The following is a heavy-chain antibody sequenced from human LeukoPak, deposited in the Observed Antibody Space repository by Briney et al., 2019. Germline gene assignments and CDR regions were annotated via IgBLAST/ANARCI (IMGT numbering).Heavy chain of an antibody. CDR1: GLSIRTYY. J-gene: IGHJ2*01. V-gene: IGHV4-4*09. Sequence: KPSETLSLTCTACGLSIRTYYWSGFRQAPVKELEGIGYIYSSGSTSYKPSLHSRFTMSVGTSKNKVSLKLTSVTAADTAVYYCARLSRVKIFGVVDWYFDPWGRGTLVTVSS. D-gene: IGHD3-3*01. CDR3: ARLSRVKIFGVVDWYFDP. CDR2: IYSSGST.